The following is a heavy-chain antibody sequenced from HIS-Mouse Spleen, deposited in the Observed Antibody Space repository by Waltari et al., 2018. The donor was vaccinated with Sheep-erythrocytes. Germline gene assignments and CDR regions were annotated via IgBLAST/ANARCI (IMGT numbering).Heavy chain of an antibody. J-gene: IGHJ4*02. Sequence: QVQLQQWGAGLLKPSETLSLTCAVYGGSFSGYYWSWIRQPPGKGLEWIGEINHSGSTNSNPSLKSRVTISVDTSKNQFSLKLSSVTAADTAVYYCARGWYCSGGSCYLLFDYWGQGTLVTVSS. V-gene: IGHV4-34*01. CDR3: ARGWYCSGGSCYLLFDY. D-gene: IGHD2-15*01. CDR1: GGSFSGYY. CDR2: INHSGST.